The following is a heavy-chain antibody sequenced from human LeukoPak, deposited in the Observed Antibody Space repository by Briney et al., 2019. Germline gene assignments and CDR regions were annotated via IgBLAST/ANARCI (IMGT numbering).Heavy chain of an antibody. CDR3: ARGYGSGSYK. Sequence: TSETLSLTCAVYGGSFSGYYWSWIRQPPGKGLVWIGEINHSGSTNYNPSLKSRVTISVDTSKNQFSLKLSSVTAADTAVYYCARGYGSGSYKWGQGTLVTVSS. CDR1: GGSFSGYY. D-gene: IGHD3-10*01. V-gene: IGHV4-34*01. CDR2: INHSGST. J-gene: IGHJ4*02.